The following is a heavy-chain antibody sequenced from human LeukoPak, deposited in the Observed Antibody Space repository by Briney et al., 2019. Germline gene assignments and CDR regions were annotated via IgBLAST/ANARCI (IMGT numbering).Heavy chain of an antibody. V-gene: IGHV3-21*01. Sequence: GGSLRLSCAASGFTFSSYSMNWVRQAPGKGLEWVSSISSSSSYIYYADSVKGRFTISRDNAKNSLYLQMNSLRAEDTAVYYCARGSRYYYDSSGYKRGDAFDIWGQGTMVTVSS. CDR1: GFTFSSYS. J-gene: IGHJ3*02. D-gene: IGHD3-22*01. CDR2: ISSSSSYI. CDR3: ARGSRYYYDSSGYKRGDAFDI.